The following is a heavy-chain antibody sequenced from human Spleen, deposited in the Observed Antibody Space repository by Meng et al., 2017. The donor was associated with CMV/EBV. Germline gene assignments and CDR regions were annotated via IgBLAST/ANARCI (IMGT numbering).Heavy chain of an antibody. Sequence: GESLKISCAASGFTFSSYAMHWVRQAPGKGLEWVAVISYDGSNKYYADSVKGRFTISRDNSKNTLYLQMNSLRAEETAVYYCARGPGGVSFWGQGTLVTVSS. CDR2: ISYDGSNK. V-gene: IGHV3-30-3*01. CDR1: GFTFSSYA. CDR3: ARGPGGVSF. J-gene: IGHJ4*02. D-gene: IGHD3-10*01.